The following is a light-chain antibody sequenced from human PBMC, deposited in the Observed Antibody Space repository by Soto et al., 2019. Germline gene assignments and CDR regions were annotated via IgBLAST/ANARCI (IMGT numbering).Light chain of an antibody. CDR2: AAS. J-gene: IGKJ3*01. V-gene: IGKV1-27*01. Sequence: DIQMTQSPSSLSASVGDIVTITCRASQVISNSLAWYQQKPGKVPKLLIYAASTLQSGVPSRFSGSGSGTDFTLTISSLQPEDVATYYCQKYKSAPFTFGPGTKVDIK. CDR1: QVISNS. CDR3: QKYKSAPFT.